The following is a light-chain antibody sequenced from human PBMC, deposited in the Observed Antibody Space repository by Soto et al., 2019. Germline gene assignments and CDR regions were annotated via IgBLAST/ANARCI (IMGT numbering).Light chain of an antibody. CDR2: EVN. V-gene: IGLV2-14*01. CDR1: NSDVGADNY. Sequence: QSVLTQPASVSGAPGQSITISCTGTNSDVGADNYVSWYQQQSGKAPKLIIYEVNNRPSGVSHRFSASKSGNTASLTIFGLQAEDEAYYCCSSYTSRNSWVFGGGTKLTVL. CDR3: SSYTSRNSWV. J-gene: IGLJ3*02.